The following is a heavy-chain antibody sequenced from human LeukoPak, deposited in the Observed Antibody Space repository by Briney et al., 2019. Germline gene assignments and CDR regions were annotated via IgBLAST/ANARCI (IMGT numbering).Heavy chain of an antibody. Sequence: ASVKVSCKASGYTFTGYYMHWVRQAPGQGLEWMGWINPNSGDTNYAQKFQGGVTMTRDTSISTAYMELSRLRSDDTAVYYCARGGTGIYYYYYMDVWGKGTTVTVSS. CDR2: INPNSGDT. J-gene: IGHJ6*03. CDR1: GYTFTGYY. V-gene: IGHV1-2*02. CDR3: ARGGTGIYYYYYMDV. D-gene: IGHD1-14*01.